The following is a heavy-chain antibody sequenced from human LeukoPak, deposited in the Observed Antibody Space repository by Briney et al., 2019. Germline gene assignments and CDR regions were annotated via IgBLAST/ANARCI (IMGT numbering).Heavy chain of an antibody. D-gene: IGHD3-22*01. V-gene: IGHV1-18*01. CDR1: GYTFTSYG. CDR3: ARDSSGYYRTLDY. CDR2: ISAYNGNT. Sequence: ASVKVSCKASGYTFTSYGISWVRQAPGQGLEWMGWISAYNGNTNYAQKFQGRVTMTRDTSTSTVYMELSSLRSEDTAVYHCARDSSGYYRTLDYWGQGTLVTVSS. J-gene: IGHJ4*02.